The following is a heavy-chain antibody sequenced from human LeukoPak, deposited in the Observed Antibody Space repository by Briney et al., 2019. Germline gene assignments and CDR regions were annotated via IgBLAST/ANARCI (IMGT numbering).Heavy chain of an antibody. CDR3: ATDAHYYDSSGYSTSVHYFDY. J-gene: IGHJ4*02. CDR2: INPNSGGT. V-gene: IGHV1-2*06. D-gene: IGHD3-22*01. Sequence: ASVKVSCKASGYTFTGYYMHWVRQAPGQGLEWMGRINPNSGGTNYAQKFQGRVTMTRDTSISTAYMELSRLRSDDTAVYYCATDAHYYDSSGYSTSVHYFDYWGQGTLVTVSS. CDR1: GYTFTGYY.